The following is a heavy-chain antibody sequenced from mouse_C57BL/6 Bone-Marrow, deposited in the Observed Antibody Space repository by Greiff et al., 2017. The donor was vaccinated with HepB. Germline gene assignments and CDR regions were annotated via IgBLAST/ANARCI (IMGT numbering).Heavy chain of an antibody. J-gene: IGHJ2*01. CDR3: ARERDYYGSSSFFDY. D-gene: IGHD1-1*01. CDR2: INYDGSST. V-gene: IGHV5-16*01. CDR1: GFTFSDYY. Sequence: EVKLVESEGGLVQPGSSMKLSCTASGFTFSDYYMAWVRQVPEKGLEWVANINYDGSSTYYLDSLKSRFIISRDNAKNILYLQMSSLKSEDTATYYCARERDYYGSSSFFDYWGQGTTLTVSS.